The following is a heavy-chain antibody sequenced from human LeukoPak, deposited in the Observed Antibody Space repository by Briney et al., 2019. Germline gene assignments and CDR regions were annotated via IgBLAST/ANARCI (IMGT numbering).Heavy chain of an antibody. J-gene: IGHJ5*02. V-gene: IGHV1-2*06. CDR3: ARQLVWGNWFDP. CDR1: GYTFTGYY. CDR2: INPNSGGT. D-gene: IGHD6-6*01. Sequence: ASVKVSCKASGYTFTGYYMHWVRQAPGQGLEWMGRINPNSGGTNYAQKFQGRVTMTRDTSISTAYMALSRLRSDDTAVYYCARQLVWGNWFDPWGQGTLVTVSS.